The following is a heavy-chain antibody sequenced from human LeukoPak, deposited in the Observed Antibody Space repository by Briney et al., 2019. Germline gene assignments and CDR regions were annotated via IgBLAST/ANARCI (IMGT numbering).Heavy chain of an antibody. CDR1: GFSLSAYE. J-gene: IGHJ4*02. CDR3: ARETLDCGGDCFDY. V-gene: IGHV3-48*03. D-gene: IGHD2-21*01. CDR2: INTGVTSA. Sequence: GGSLRLSCRGYGFSLSAYEFNWVRQAPGKGLEWISYINTGVTSAYYAGSVKGRFTISRDDANSAVHLEMNRQRVEDTAIYYCARETLDCGGDCFDYWGQGALVT.